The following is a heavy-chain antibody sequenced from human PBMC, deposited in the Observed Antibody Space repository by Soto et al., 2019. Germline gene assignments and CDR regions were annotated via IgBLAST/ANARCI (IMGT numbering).Heavy chain of an antibody. V-gene: IGHV1-3*01. CDR3: ARWEGYCRGGSCYSRYYDYGMEV. CDR1: GYTFTSYA. CDR2: INAGNGNT. J-gene: IGHJ6*02. Sequence: QVQLVQSGAEVKKPGASVKVSCKASGYTFTSYAMHWVRQAPGQRLEWMGWINAGNGNTKYSQKFQGRVTITRATSASTAYMERRSLRSDDPAVYYCARWEGYCRGGSCYSRYYDYGMEVWVQGTTVTVSS. D-gene: IGHD2-15*01.